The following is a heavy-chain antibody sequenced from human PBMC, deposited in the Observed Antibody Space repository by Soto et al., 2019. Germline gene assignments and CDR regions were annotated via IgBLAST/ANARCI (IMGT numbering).Heavy chain of an antibody. V-gene: IGHV3-11*06. CDR1: GFTFSDYY. Sequence: GGSLKLSCAASGFTFSDYYMSWIRQAPGKGLEWLSYISGDSSHTNYAGSVEGRFTISRDNADNSLYLQMNSLRAEDTAVYYCASLITMLRGISPPDYWGQGTLVTVS. D-gene: IGHD3-10*01. CDR2: ISGDSSHT. J-gene: IGHJ4*02. CDR3: ASLITMLRGISPPDY.